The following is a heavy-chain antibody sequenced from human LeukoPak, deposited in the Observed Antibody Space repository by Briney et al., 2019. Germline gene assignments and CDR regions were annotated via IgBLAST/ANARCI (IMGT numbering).Heavy chain of an antibody. J-gene: IGHJ6*03. V-gene: IGHV3-21*01. D-gene: IGHD3-10*01. Sequence: GGTLRLSCAASGFTFSSYGMNWVRQAPGKGLEWVSSISSSSSYIYYADSVKGRFTISRDNAKNSLYLQMNSLRAEDTAVYYCARDNSKGFGDYCYYYMDVWGKGTTVTVSS. CDR2: ISSSSSYI. CDR3: ARDNSKGFGDYCYYYMDV. CDR1: GFTFSSYG.